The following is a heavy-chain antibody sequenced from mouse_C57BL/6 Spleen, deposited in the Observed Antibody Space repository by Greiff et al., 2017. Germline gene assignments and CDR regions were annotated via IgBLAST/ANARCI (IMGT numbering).Heavy chain of an antibody. CDR1: GYTFTEYT. J-gene: IGHJ4*01. V-gene: IGHV1-62-2*01. Sequence: ESGAELVKPGASVKLSCKASGYTFTEYTIHWVKQRSGQGLEWIGWFYPGSGSIKYNEKFKDKATLTADKSSSTVYMELSRLTSEDSAVYFCARHEDDSSGYVGYAMDYWGQGTSVTVSS. CDR2: FYPGSGSI. CDR3: ARHEDDSSGYVGYAMDY. D-gene: IGHD3-2*02.